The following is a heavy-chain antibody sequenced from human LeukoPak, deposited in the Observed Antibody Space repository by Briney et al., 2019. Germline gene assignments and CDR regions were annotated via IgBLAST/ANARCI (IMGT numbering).Heavy chain of an antibody. CDR1: GGSISSYY. V-gene: IGHV4-4*07. Sequence: SETLSLTCTVSGGSISSYYWSSIRQPAGKGLEWIGRIYTSGSTNYNPSLKSRVTMSVDTSKNQFSLKLSSVTAADTAVYYCAREVVVTAYYYYYMDVWGKGTTVTISS. CDR2: IYTSGST. J-gene: IGHJ6*03. CDR3: AREVVVTAYYYYYMDV. D-gene: IGHD2-21*02.